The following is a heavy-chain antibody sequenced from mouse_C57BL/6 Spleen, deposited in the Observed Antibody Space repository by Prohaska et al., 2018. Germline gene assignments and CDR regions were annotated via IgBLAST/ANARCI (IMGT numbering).Heavy chain of an antibody. J-gene: IGHJ1*03. D-gene: IGHD1-1*02. V-gene: IGHV11-2*01. CDR3: MRYGGNYWYFDV. CDR1: GFTFSGFW. CDR2: INSDGSAI. Sequence: GTGGGLVQPGGSWGLSCEGSGFTFSGFWMSWVRQTPGKTLEWIGDINSDGSAINYAPSIKDRFTIFRDNDKSTLYLQMSNVRSEDTATYFCMRYGGNYWYFDVWGTGTTVTVSS.